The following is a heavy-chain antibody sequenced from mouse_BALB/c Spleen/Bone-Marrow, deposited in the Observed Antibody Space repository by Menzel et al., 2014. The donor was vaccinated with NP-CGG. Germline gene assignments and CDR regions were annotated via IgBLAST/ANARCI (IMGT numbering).Heavy chain of an antibody. CDR3: ARADDFYDY. J-gene: IGHJ2*01. Sequence: VQLQQSGPGLVQPSQSLSITCTVSGFSLTNFGVHWVRQSPGKGLEWLGVIWSGGSTDYNAAFISRLSISKDNSKSQVFFKMNSLQANDTAIYYCARADDFYDYWGQGTTLTVSS. CDR1: GFSLTNFG. V-gene: IGHV2-2*02. D-gene: IGHD2-3*01. CDR2: IWSGGST.